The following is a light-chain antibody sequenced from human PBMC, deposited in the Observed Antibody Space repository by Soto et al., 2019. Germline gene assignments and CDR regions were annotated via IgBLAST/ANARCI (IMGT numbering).Light chain of an antibody. CDR2: GAS. CDR1: HSVNSH. CDR3: QHYNNWPLT. J-gene: IGKJ1*01. V-gene: IGKV3-15*01. Sequence: MTQSPATLCVSPGERVTLSCSTSHSVNSHVAWYQQKPGQAPRLLIYGASARATGIPARFSGSGSGTEFTLTISSLQSEDFAVYYCQHYNNWPLTCGQGTKGDIK.